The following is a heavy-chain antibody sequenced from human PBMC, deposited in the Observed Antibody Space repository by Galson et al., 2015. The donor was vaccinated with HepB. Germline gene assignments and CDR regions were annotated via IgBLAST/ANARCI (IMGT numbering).Heavy chain of an antibody. CDR3: ARSRPLERRFDS. CDR2: ISHNGYHI. CDR1: GFTFSDYA. Sequence: SLRLSCAASGFTFSDYAMHWVRQAPGEGLEWVAAISHNGYHIHYADSVEGRFTISRDNSRNTPYVQMNNLRVEDSCLYYCARSRPLERRFDSWGQGILVTVSS. J-gene: IGHJ4*02. D-gene: IGHD1-1*01. V-gene: IGHV3-30-3*01.